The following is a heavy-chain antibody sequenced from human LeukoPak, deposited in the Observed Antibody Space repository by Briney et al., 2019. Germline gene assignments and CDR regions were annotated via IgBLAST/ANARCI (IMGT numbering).Heavy chain of an antibody. V-gene: IGHV1-46*01. J-gene: IGHJ6*02. Sequence: ASVKVSCKASGYTFTNYYMHWVRQAPGQGLEWMGVINPNGGGTSYAQKFQGRVTMARDTSTSTVYMELSSLRSEDTAVYYCAAWGSSSSPLPGMDVWGQGTTVTVSS. CDR3: AAWGSSSSPLPGMDV. D-gene: IGHD6-13*01. CDR2: INPNGGGT. CDR1: GYTFTNYY.